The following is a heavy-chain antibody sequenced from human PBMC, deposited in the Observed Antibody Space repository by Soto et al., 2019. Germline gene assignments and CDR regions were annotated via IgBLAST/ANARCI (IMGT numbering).Heavy chain of an antibody. D-gene: IGHD4-4*01. Sequence: EVQLVESGGGLVQPGGSLRLSCAAFGFDFSTYSINWVRQAPGKGLEWVSYISRSSTTMYFADSLKGRFTISRDNAKNSVFLQMSSLRAEDTGVYYCARDGIYSNYASHFFYMDVWGKGTTVTVSS. V-gene: IGHV3-48*01. CDR3: ARDGIYSNYASHFFYMDV. CDR2: ISRSSTTM. J-gene: IGHJ6*03. CDR1: GFDFSTYS.